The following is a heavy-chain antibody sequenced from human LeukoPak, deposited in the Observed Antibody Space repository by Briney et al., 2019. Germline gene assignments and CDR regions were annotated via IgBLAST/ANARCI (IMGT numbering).Heavy chain of an antibody. J-gene: IGHJ3*02. CDR3: ARDVSSSWADAFDI. CDR2: ISSSSSYI. CDR1: GFTFSSYS. V-gene: IGHV3-21*01. D-gene: IGHD6-13*01. Sequence: RGSLRFSCAASGFTFSSYSMNWVRQAPGKGLEWVSSISSSSSYIYYADSVKGRFTISRDNAKNSLYLQMNSLRAEDTAVYYCARDVSSSWADAFDIWGQGTMVTVSS.